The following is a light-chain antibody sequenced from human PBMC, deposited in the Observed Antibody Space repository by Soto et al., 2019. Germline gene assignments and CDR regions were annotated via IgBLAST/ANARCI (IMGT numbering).Light chain of an antibody. J-gene: IGKJ4*01. CDR2: GAS. CDR1: HSVSTN. CDR3: QQFNEWPS. V-gene: IGKV3-15*01. Sequence: EIVMTQSPATLYVSPGDGSTLCCRASHSVSTNLAWFQHKPGQAPRLLIYGASTRATGIPARFSGSGSGTEFTLTISSLQSEDFAVYYCQQFNEWPSFGGGTKVDIK.